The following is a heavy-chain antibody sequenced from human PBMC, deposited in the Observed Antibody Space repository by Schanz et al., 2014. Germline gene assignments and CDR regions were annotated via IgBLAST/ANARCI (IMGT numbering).Heavy chain of an antibody. D-gene: IGHD3-9*01. J-gene: IGHJ5*02. CDR3: AKAADWPVTRFDP. Sequence: EVQLVESGGGLVKPGGSLRLSCAASGFTFSSYAMTWVRQAPGMGLEWVSALSEGGGGTHYADSVRGRFTISSDSSKNTLYLQMSSLRADDTAVYYCAKAADWPVTRFDPWGQGTLVTVSS. CDR2: LSEGGGGT. CDR1: GFTFSSYA. V-gene: IGHV3-23*04.